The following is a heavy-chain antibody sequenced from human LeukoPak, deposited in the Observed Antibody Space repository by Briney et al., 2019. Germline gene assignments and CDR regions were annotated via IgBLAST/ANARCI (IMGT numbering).Heavy chain of an antibody. J-gene: IGHJ4*02. Sequence: PSETLSLTCAVYGGSFNGYYWSWIRQPPGKGLEWIGEINHSGSTNYNPSLKSRVTISVDTSKNQFSLKLSSVTAADTAVYYCARGERDTAISYWGQGTLVTVSS. CDR1: GGSFNGYY. D-gene: IGHD5-18*01. V-gene: IGHV4-34*01. CDR3: ARGERDTAISY. CDR2: INHSGST.